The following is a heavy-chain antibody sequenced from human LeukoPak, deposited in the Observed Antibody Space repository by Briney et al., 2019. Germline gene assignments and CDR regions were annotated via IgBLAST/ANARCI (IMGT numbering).Heavy chain of an antibody. CDR2: IYYSGST. D-gene: IGHD3-22*01. V-gene: IGHV4-30-4*01. J-gene: IGHJ4*02. Sequence: SETLSLTCTVSGGSISSGDYYWSWIRQPPGKGLEWIGYIYYSGSTYYNPSLKSRVTISVDTSKNQFSLKLSSVTAADTAVYYCARGSHRGTLRYYDSSGYPDYWGQGTLVTVSS. CDR1: GGSISSGDYY. CDR3: ARGSHRGTLRYYDSSGYPDY.